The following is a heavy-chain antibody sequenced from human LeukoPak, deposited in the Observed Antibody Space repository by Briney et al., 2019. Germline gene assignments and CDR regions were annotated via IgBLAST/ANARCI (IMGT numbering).Heavy chain of an antibody. V-gene: IGHV4-59*01. Sequence: SETLSLTCAVYGGSFSGYYWSWIRQPPGKGLEWIGYIYYSGSTNYNPSLKSRVTMSVDTSKNQFSLKLSSVTAADTAVYYCARDKDYFDSGGAFDIWGQGTMVTVSS. D-gene: IGHD3-22*01. CDR3: ARDKDYFDSGGAFDI. CDR2: IYYSGST. CDR1: GGSFSGYY. J-gene: IGHJ3*02.